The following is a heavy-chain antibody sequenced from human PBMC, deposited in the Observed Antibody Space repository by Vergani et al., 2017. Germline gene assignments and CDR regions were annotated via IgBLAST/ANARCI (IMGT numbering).Heavy chain of an antibody. CDR2: ISSSSAYL. J-gene: IGHJ5*02. CDR1: GFTFKNNT. D-gene: IGHD2-15*01. V-gene: IGHV3-21*02. CDR3: ASRVSANGGLDT. Sequence: VQLVESGGGLVKPGGYLRLPCEGSGFTFKNNTMTWVRQAPGKGLEGVSSISSSSAYLHYADSVKGRFTISRDNAKKSLFLQMNNLRADDTAVYYCASRVSANGGLDTWGQGTLVTVSS.